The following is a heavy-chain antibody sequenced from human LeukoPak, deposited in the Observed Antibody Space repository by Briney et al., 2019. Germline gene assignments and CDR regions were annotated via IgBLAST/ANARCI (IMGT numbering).Heavy chain of an antibody. J-gene: IGHJ3*02. D-gene: IGHD1-1*01. CDR2: VSYDGSNK. CDR3: ASQSTGSAFDI. CDR1: GFTFSSYA. Sequence: GGSLRLSCAASGFTFSSYAMHWVRQAPGKGLEWVAVVSYDGSNKYYADSVKGRFTISRDNSKNTLYLQMNSLRAEDTAVYYCASQSTGSAFDIWGQGTMVTVSS. V-gene: IGHV3-30-3*02.